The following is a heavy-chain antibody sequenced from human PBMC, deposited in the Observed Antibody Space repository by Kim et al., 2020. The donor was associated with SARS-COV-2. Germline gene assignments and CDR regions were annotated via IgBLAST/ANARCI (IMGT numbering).Heavy chain of an antibody. CDR2: ISWNSGSI. Sequence: GGSLRLSCAASGFTFDDYAMHWVRQAPGKGLEWVSGISWNSGSIGYADSVKGRFTISRDNAKNSLYLQMNSLRAEDTALYYCAKGGRSWTYYYYGIDVWGQGTTVTVPS. V-gene: IGHV3-9*01. D-gene: IGHD6-13*01. J-gene: IGHJ6*02. CDR3: AKGGRSWTYYYYGIDV. CDR1: GFTFDDYA.